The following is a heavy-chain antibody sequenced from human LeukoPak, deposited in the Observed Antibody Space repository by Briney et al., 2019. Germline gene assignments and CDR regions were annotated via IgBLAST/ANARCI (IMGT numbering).Heavy chain of an antibody. Sequence: SETLSLTCAVSGYSISSGYHWGWIRQPPGKGLEWIGSIYHSGSTYYNPSLKSRVTISVDTSKNQFSLKLSSVTAADTAVYYCARDWETYYYGSGSYRYFDYWGQGTLVTVSS. CDR1: GYSISSGYH. CDR3: ARDWETYYYGSGSYRYFDY. D-gene: IGHD3-10*01. V-gene: IGHV4-38-2*02. CDR2: IYHSGST. J-gene: IGHJ4*02.